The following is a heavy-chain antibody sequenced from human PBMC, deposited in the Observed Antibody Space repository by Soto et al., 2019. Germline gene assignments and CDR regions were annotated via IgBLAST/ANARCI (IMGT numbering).Heavy chain of an antibody. CDR1: GFTFSSCG. V-gene: IGHV3-48*01. CDR2: ISSSSSTI. CDR3: ASAPQTGGGGYFEL. D-gene: IGHD3-10*01. Sequence: EVQLVESGGGLVQPGGSLRLSCAASGFTFSSCGMNWVRQAPGKGLEWVSYISSSSSTIYYADSVKGRFTISRDNAKNPLYLQMTSLRAEDTALYYCASAPQTGGGGYFELWGRGTLVTVSS. J-gene: IGHJ2*01.